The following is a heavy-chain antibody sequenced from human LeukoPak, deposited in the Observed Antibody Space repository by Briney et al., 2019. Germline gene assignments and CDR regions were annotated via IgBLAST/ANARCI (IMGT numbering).Heavy chain of an antibody. J-gene: IGHJ4*02. D-gene: IGHD3-10*01. CDR3: ARDKGSYGSGSYYPFDY. CDR1: GGSISRDY. V-gene: IGHV4-59*12. Sequence: SETLSLTCTVSGGSISRDYWSWIRQPPGKGLEWIGYIYYSGSTNYNPSLKSRVTMSVDTSKNQFSLKLSSVTAADTAVYYCARDKGSYGSGSYYPFDYWGQGTLVTVSS. CDR2: IYYSGST.